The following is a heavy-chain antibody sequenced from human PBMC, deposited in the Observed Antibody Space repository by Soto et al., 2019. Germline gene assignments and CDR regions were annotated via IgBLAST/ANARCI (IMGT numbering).Heavy chain of an antibody. D-gene: IGHD6-13*01. V-gene: IGHV4-39*01. CDR3: ASDYSSSWYVGY. CDR2: IYYSGST. J-gene: IGHJ4*02. Sequence: PSETLSLTCTVSGGSISSSSYYWGWIRQPPGKGLEWIGSIYYSGSTYYNPSLKSRVTISVDTSKNQFSLRLSSVTAADTAVYYCASDYSSSWYVGYWGQGTLVTVSS. CDR1: GGSISSSSYY.